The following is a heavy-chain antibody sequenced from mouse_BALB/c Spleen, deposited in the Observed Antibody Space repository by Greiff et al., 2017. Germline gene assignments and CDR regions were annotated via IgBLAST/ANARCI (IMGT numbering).Heavy chain of an antibody. CDR1: GYSFTSYY. J-gene: IGHJ1*01. V-gene: IGHV1S135*01. Sequence: VQLQQSGPELMKPGASVKISCKASGYSFTSYYMHWVKQSHGKSLEWIGYIDPYNGGTSYNQKFKGKATLTVDKSSSTAYMHLSSLTSEDSAVYYCARRVDYGCDGFWYFDDWGEGTTVTVSS. D-gene: IGHD2-2*01. CDR2: IDPYNGGT. CDR3: ARRVDYGCDGFWYFDD.